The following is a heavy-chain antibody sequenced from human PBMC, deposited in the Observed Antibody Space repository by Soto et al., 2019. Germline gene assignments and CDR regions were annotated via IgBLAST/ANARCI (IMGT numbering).Heavy chain of an antibody. CDR2: SSGSGGSP. V-gene: IGHV3-23*01. CDR3: AKDEEQKLVVGAFDY. D-gene: IGHD6-13*01. J-gene: IGHJ4*02. CDR1: GFTFSSYA. Sequence: GGSLRLSCASSGFTFSSYAMSWVRQPPGKGLEWVSASSGSGGSPYYADSVKGRFTISRDNSKNTLYLQMNSLRAEDTAVYYCAKDEEQKLVVGAFDYWGQGTLVTVSS.